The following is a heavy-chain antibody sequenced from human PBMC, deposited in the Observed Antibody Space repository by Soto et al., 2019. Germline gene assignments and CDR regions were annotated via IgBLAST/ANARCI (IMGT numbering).Heavy chain of an antibody. Sequence: ASVKVSCKASGYTFTSYAMHWVRQAPGQGLEWMGWINAGNGNTKYSQKFQGRVTITRDTSASTAYMELSSLRSEDTAVYYCARDPSGSSSWWTPLTYWGQGTLVTVSS. CDR3: ARDPSGSSSWWTPLTY. CDR2: INAGNGNT. V-gene: IGHV1-3*01. D-gene: IGHD6-13*01. J-gene: IGHJ4*02. CDR1: GYTFTSYA.